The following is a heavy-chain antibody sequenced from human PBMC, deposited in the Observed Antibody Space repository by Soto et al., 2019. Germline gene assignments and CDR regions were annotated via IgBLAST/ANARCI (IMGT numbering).Heavy chain of an antibody. Sequence: GGSLRLSFAASGFTFGKDWMHWVRQAPGKGLEWVSRINADGGSTHYADSVRGRFTISRDNAKNTLFLQLNSLRVEDTAIYYCIKVLTRGVGVPRFYFDSWGQGTLVTVSS. V-gene: IGHV3-74*01. J-gene: IGHJ4*02. CDR2: INADGGST. CDR1: GFTFGKDW. CDR3: IKVLTRGVGVPRFYFDS. D-gene: IGHD3-9*01.